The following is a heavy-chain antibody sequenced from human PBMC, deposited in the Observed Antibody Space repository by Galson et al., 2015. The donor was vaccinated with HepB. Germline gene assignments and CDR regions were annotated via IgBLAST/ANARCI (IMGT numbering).Heavy chain of an antibody. J-gene: IGHJ2*01. V-gene: IGHV1-69*13. CDR2: IIPIFGTA. Sequence: SVTVSCKASGGTFSSYAVSWVRQAPGQGLEWMGGIIPIFGTANYAQKFQGRVTITADESTSTAYMELSSLRSEDTAVYYCATYSNYVNWYFDLWGRGTLVTVSS. CDR1: GGTFSSYA. CDR3: ATYSNYVNWYFDL. D-gene: IGHD4-11*01.